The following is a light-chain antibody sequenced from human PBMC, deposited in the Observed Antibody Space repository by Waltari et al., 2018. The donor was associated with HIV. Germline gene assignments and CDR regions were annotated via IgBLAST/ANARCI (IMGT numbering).Light chain of an antibody. CDR1: FSNLGANT. CDR2: GHK. V-gene: IGLV1-44*01. CDR3: SAWDDSLRATV. Sequence: QSVMSHPPSASGTPGQTVTISCSGRFSNLGANTVNWYQQIPGTAPRLLIYGHKQRAAGVPDRFSCSRSGTAASLTIGGLQSEDEADYYCSAWDDSLRATVFGTGTRVTVL. J-gene: IGLJ1*01.